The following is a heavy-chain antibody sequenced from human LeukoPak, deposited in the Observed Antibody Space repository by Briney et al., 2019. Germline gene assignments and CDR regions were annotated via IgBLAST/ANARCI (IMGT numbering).Heavy chain of an antibody. Sequence: GGSLRLSCAASGFTFSSYGMHWVRQAPGKGLEWVAFIRYDGSSKYYADSVKGRFTISRDNAKNSLYLQMNSLRAEDTAVYYCGRSNGGYYWGYFDYWGQGTLVTVSS. CDR3: GRSNGGYYWGYFDY. D-gene: IGHD3-22*01. V-gene: IGHV3-30*02. CDR2: IRYDGSSK. J-gene: IGHJ4*02. CDR1: GFTFSSYG.